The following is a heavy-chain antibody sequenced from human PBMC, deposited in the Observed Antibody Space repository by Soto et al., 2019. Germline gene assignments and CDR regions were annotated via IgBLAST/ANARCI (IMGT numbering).Heavy chain of an antibody. J-gene: IGHJ4*02. CDR3: ARGGPNTDIVVVPAATAETDY. D-gene: IGHD2-2*01. Sequence: GGSLRLSCAASGFTFSSYGMHWVRQAPGKGLEWVAVIWYDGSNKYCADSVKGRFTISRDNSKNTLYLQMNSLRAEDTAVYYCARGGPNTDIVVVPAATAETDYWGQGTLVTVSS. CDR2: IWYDGSNK. CDR1: GFTFSSYG. V-gene: IGHV3-33*01.